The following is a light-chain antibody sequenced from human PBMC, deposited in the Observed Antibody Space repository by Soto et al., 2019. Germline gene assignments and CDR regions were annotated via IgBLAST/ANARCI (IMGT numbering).Light chain of an antibody. Sequence: QSALTQPASVSGSPGQSITISCTGTSSDVGAYDYVSWYQQHPGKAPKFMLYEVSNRPSGLSNRFSGSKSGNTASLTISGFQAEDEADYYCSSYTTSNTWVFGGGTKLTVL. CDR1: SSDVGAYDY. CDR3: SSYTTSNTWV. J-gene: IGLJ3*02. V-gene: IGLV2-14*01. CDR2: EVS.